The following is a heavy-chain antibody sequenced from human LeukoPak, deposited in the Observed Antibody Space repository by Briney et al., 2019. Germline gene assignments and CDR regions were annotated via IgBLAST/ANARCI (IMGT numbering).Heavy chain of an antibody. CDR3: VKDSGGAAAT. D-gene: IGHD6-13*01. Sequence: SETLSLTCAVYSGSFSGYYWTWIRQPPGKGLEWIGEINHRGSTNYNPSLKSRVTISVDKSKNQFSLNVNSVTAADTAVYYCVKDSGGAAATWGQGTLVIVSS. V-gene: IGHV4-34*01. J-gene: IGHJ4*02. CDR2: INHRGST. CDR1: SGSFSGYY.